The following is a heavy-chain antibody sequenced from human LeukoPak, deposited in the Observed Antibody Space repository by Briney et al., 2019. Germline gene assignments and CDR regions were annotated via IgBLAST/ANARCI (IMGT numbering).Heavy chain of an antibody. CDR3: AKELIAVAGTGFDY. Sequence: GGALTLSCAASGFTFSSYAMSGVRQAPGKGVEGVSAISGSGCSTYYAASVKGRFTISRDNSKNTLYLQMNSLRAEDTAVYYCAKELIAVAGTGFDYWGQGTLVTVSS. V-gene: IGHV3-23*01. D-gene: IGHD6-19*01. CDR2: ISGSGCST. CDR1: GFTFSSYA. J-gene: IGHJ4*02.